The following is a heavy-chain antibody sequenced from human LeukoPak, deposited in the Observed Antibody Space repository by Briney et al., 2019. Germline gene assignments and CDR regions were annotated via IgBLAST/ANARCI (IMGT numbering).Heavy chain of an antibody. Sequence: KPSETLSLTCAVYGESFGSYYWSWIRQPPGKGLEWIGEINHSGNTNYNPSLKSRVTISVDTSKNQFSLKLSSVTAADTAVYYCARVDGDGYNIPDYWGQGTLVTVSS. CDR1: GESFGSYY. CDR3: ARVDGDGYNIPDY. V-gene: IGHV4-34*01. CDR2: INHSGNT. J-gene: IGHJ4*02. D-gene: IGHD5-24*01.